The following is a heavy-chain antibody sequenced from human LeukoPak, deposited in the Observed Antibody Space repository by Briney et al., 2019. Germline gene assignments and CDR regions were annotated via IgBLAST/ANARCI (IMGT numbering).Heavy chain of an antibody. D-gene: IGHD4-17*01. J-gene: IGHJ3*02. Sequence: GRSLRLSCAASGFTFYDYAMHWVRQAPGKGLEWVSGISWNSGSIGYADSVKGRFTISRDNAKNSLYLQMNSLRAEDMPLYYCAKEYLVRGDYPVDAFDIWGQGTMLTVSS. V-gene: IGHV3-9*03. CDR3: AKEYLVRGDYPVDAFDI. CDR2: ISWNSGSI. CDR1: GFTFYDYA.